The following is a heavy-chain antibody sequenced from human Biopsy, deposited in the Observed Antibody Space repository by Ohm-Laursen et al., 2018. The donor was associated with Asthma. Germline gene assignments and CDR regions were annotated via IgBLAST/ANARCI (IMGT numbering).Heavy chain of an antibody. V-gene: IGHV4-34*01. CDR3: ARAAITGIRGSFDP. J-gene: IGHJ5*02. D-gene: IGHD1-20*01. CDR2: IDQSGYT. CDR1: GGYLTGHY. Sequence: GTLSLTCTVYGGYLTGHYWNWIRQPPGKGLEWIGEIDQSGYTNYNPSLKSRVTISADTSKNQFHLNLSSVTAADTAVYFCARAAITGIRGSFDPWGQGTQVTVSS.